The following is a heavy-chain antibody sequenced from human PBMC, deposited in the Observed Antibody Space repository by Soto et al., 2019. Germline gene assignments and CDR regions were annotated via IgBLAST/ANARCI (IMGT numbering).Heavy chain of an antibody. CDR3: AKDADNDDYGVFDV. D-gene: IGHD4-17*01. CDR2: VSGSGGSS. V-gene: IGHV3-23*01. J-gene: IGHJ3*01. CDR1: GFIFTNYA. Sequence: EVQLLESGGGLVQPGGSLRLSCAASGFIFTNYALSWVRQAPGKGLEWVAGVSGSGGSSYYADSVKARFTVSRDNSRSTLYLQMSSLRAEDSAIYYCAKDADNDDYGVFDVLGQGTLVTVSS.